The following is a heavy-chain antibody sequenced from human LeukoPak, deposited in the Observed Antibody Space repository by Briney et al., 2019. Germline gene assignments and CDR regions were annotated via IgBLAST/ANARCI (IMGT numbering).Heavy chain of an antibody. Sequence: GESLKISCKGSGYSFITYWNGWVRQMPGKGLEWMGIIYPGDSDTRYSPSFQGQVTISADKSIRTAYLQWSLKASDTAIYYCARSDQLRWFGEPRRPFYYGMDVWGQGTTVTVS. J-gene: IGHJ6*02. D-gene: IGHD3-10*01. CDR1: GYSFITYW. V-gene: IGHV5-51*01. CDR2: IYPGDSDT. CDR3: ARSDQLRWFGEPRRPFYYGMDV.